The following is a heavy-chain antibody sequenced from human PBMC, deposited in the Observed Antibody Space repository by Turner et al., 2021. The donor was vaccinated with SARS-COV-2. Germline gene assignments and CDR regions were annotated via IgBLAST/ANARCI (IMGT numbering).Heavy chain of an antibody. V-gene: IGHV4-39*01. CDR1: GASISSSSYY. Sequence: QLQLHESGPGLVKPSGPLSLSCTVSGASISSSSYYWGWIRQPPGKGLEWIGNIYYSGSTYYNPSLKSRVTISVDTSKNQFSLKLSSVTAADTAVYYCASRLITMIVVVKDLSAFDIWGQGTMVTVSS. CDR3: ASRLITMIVVVKDLSAFDI. D-gene: IGHD3-22*01. CDR2: IYYSGST. J-gene: IGHJ3*02.